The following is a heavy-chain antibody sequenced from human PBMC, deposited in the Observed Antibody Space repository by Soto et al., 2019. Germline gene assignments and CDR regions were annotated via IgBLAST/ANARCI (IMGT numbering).Heavy chain of an antibody. J-gene: IGHJ6*02. D-gene: IGHD2-8*01. V-gene: IGHV1-18*01. CDR3: AKNGQPPYYYNGLDV. CDR2: ISGYNGDT. Sequence: QGQLVQSGGEVKKSGASVKVSCKASGYTFSRYGISWVRQAPGQGLEWMGWISGYNGDTNYAQKFQGSVTMTIDTSTTTAYMELRSLTSADTAVYYCAKNGQPPYYYNGLDVWGQGTTVTVSS. CDR1: GYTFSRYG.